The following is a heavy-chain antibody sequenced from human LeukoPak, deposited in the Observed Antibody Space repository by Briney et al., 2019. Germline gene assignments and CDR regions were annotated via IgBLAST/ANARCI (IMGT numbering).Heavy chain of an antibody. CDR3: AKRGSSGSVGKDNY. Sequence: SETLSLTCAVYGGSFSGYYWSWIRKPPGKGLEWIGEINHSGSTNYNPSLKSRVTISVDTSKNQFSLKLSSVTAADTAVYYCAKRGSSGSVGKDNYWGQGTLVTVSS. D-gene: IGHD1-26*01. J-gene: IGHJ4*02. CDR2: INHSGST. V-gene: IGHV4-34*01. CDR1: GGSFSGYY.